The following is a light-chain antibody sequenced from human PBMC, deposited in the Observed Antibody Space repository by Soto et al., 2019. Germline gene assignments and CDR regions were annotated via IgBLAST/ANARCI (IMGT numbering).Light chain of an antibody. J-gene: IGLJ7*01. CDR1: SSDIGAYTL. Sequence: QSALTQPASVSGSPGQSITISCTGTSSDIGAYTLVSWYQQYPGKAPRLIIYEVSKRPSGISNRFSASKSDNTASLTISGLRAEDEALYLCCSYVHSRSFVFGGGTQLTVL. V-gene: IGLV2-23*02. CDR2: EVS. CDR3: CSYVHSRSFV.